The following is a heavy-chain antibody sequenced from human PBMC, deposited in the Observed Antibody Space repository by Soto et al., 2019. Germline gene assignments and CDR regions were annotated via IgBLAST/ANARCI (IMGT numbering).Heavy chain of an antibody. CDR3: ARVGLLCSSTSCYQLYYYYYYMDV. CDR1: GYTFTSYD. V-gene: IGHV1-8*01. Sequence: GASVKVSCKASGYTFTSYDINWVRQATGQGLEWMGWMNPNSGNTGYAQKFQGRVTMTRNTSISTAYMELSSLRSEDTAVYYCARVGLLCSSTSCYQLYYYYYYMDVWGKGTTVTVSS. CDR2: MNPNSGNT. D-gene: IGHD2-2*01. J-gene: IGHJ6*03.